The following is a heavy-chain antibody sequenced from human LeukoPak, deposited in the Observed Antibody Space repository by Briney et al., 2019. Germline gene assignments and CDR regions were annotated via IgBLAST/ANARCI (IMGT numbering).Heavy chain of an antibody. D-gene: IGHD1-26*01. CDR1: GGSTSSYY. CDR3: AGLTTTAWYFDL. J-gene: IGHJ2*01. V-gene: IGHV4-59*12. Sequence: SETLSLTCTVSGGSTSSYYWSWIRQPPGKGLEWIGYIYYSGSTNYNPSLKSRATISVDTSKNQFSLELSSVAAADTAVYYCAGLTTTAWYFDLWGRGTLVTVSS. CDR2: IYYSGST.